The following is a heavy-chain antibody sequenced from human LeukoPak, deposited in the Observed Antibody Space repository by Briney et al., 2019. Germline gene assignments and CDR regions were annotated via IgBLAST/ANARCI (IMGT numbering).Heavy chain of an antibody. J-gene: IGHJ4*02. CDR1: TFNFSDYG. CDR3: ARGSGSLNYYDSSGYQYYFDY. CDR2: INWNGGST. V-gene: IGHV3-20*04. D-gene: IGHD3-22*01. Sequence: GGSLRLSCGDSTFNFSDYGMSWVRQAPGKGLEWVSGINWNGGSTGYADSVKGRFTISRDNAKNSLYLQMNSLRAEDTALYYCARGSGSLNYYDSSGYQYYFDYWGQGTLVTVSS.